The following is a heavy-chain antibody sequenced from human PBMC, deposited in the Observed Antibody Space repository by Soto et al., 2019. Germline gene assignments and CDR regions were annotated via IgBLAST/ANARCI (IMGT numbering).Heavy chain of an antibody. V-gene: IGHV3-48*03. CDR1: GFTFSSYE. CDR3: ARGQYSSGGGYFDY. J-gene: IGHJ4*02. Sequence: EVQLVESGGGLVQPGGSLRLSCAASGFTFSSYEMNWVRQAPGKGLEWVSYISSSGSTIYYADSVKGRFTISRDNAKNSLYVQRKSLRAEDRAGYYCARGQYSSGGGYFDYWGQETLVTVSS. D-gene: IGHD6-19*01. CDR2: ISSSGSTI.